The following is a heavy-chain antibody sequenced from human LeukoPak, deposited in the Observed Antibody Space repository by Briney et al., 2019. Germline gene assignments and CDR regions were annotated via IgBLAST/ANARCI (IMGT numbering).Heavy chain of an antibody. CDR2: IYSGGST. CDR3: ARWFANSFDY. CDR1: GFTVSTNY. V-gene: IGHV3-53*01. D-gene: IGHD3-10*01. J-gene: IGHJ4*02. Sequence: PGGSLRLSCAASGFTVSTNYMTWVRQAPGKGLEWVSVIYSGGSTYYSNSVKGRFTISRDNSKNTLYLQMNSLRAEDTAVYYCARWFANSFDYWGQGTLVTVSS.